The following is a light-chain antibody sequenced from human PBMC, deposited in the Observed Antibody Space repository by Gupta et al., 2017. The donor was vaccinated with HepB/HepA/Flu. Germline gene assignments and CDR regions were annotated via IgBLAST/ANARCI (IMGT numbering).Light chain of an antibody. Sequence: EIVMTQSPATLSVSPGERATLSCRASQSVSSNLAWYQQKPGQAPRLLIYGASTRATGIPARFSGSGSGTEFTLTISILHSEDFAVYYCQQYNNWPGTFGQGTKVEIK. V-gene: IGKV3-15*01. CDR2: GAS. J-gene: IGKJ1*01. CDR1: QSVSSN. CDR3: QQYNNWPGT.